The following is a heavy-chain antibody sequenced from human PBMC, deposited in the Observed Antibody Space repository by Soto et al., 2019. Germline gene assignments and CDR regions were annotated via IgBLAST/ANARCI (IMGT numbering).Heavy chain of an antibody. D-gene: IGHD5-12*01. Sequence: LGESLKISCKGSGYSFTSYWISWVRQMPGKGLEWMGRIDPSDSYTNYSPSFQGHVTISADKSISTAYLQWSSLKASDTAMYYCASPPAGVATNYYYGMDVWGQGTTVTVSS. J-gene: IGHJ6*02. V-gene: IGHV5-10-1*01. CDR1: GYSFTSYW. CDR2: IDPSDSYT. CDR3: ASPPAGVATNYYYGMDV.